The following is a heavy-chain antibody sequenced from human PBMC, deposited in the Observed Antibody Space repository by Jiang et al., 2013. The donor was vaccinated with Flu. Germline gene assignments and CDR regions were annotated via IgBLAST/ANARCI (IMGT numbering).Heavy chain of an antibody. V-gene: IGHV3-48*01. Sequence: YISSSSSTIYYADSVKGRFTISRDNAKNSLYLQMNSLRAEDTAVYYCARDRSGYYDSSGPPDYWGQGTLVTVSS. CDR3: ARDRSGYYDSSGPPDY. CDR2: ISSSSSTI. D-gene: IGHD3-22*01. J-gene: IGHJ4*02.